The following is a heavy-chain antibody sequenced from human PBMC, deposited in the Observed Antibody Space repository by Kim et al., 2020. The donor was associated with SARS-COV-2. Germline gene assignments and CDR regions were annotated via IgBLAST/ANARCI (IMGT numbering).Heavy chain of an antibody. CDR2: ISSSGSTI. CDR3: ASSPGMGSSCFDP. V-gene: IGHV3-11*01. Sequence: GGSLRLSCAASGFTFSDYYMSWIRQAPGKGLEWVSYISSSGSTIYYADSVKGRFTISRDNAKNSLYLQMNSLRAEDTAVYYCASSPGMGSSCFDPWGQGTLVTVSS. D-gene: IGHD6-13*01. CDR1: GFTFSDYY. J-gene: IGHJ5*02.